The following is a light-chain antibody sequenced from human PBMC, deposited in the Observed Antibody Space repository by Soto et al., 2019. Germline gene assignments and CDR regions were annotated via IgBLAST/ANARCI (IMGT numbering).Light chain of an antibody. Sequence: EIVLTQSPGTLSLSPGERATLSCRASQSVSSSSLAWYQQKPGQAPRLLIYGASSRATGIPDRFSGSGSGTDFTLTISRLEPEDFAVYYCQQYGSSGRTFGQGTKGDIK. CDR2: GAS. V-gene: IGKV3-20*01. CDR1: QSVSSSS. CDR3: QQYGSSGRT. J-gene: IGKJ1*01.